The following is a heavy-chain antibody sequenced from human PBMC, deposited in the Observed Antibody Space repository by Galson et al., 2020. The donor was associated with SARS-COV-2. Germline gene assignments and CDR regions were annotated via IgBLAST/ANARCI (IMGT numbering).Heavy chain of an antibody. CDR3: ARALDYGGNSGKLDY. V-gene: IGHV4-34*01. Sequence: SQTLSLTCAVYVGSFSGYYWSWIRQPPGKGLEWIGEINHSENTNYSPSLKSRVTISVDTSKNQFSLNLTSVTAADTAVYYCARALDYGGNSGKLDYWGQGTQVTVSS. CDR1: VGSFSGYY. D-gene: IGHD4-17*01. CDR2: INHSENT. J-gene: IGHJ4*02.